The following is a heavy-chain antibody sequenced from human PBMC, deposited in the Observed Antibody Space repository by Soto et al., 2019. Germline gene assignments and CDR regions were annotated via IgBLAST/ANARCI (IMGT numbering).Heavy chain of an antibody. CDR2: IIPILGIA. D-gene: IGHD3-22*01. Sequence: NLYRKAVVDGFSSYTVGCGRMATGQGLEWMGRIIPILGIANYAQKFQGRVTITADKSTSTAYMELSSLSSQDSAVYYCAREVPSYDSSGYQLALIDYWGQGTLVTVSS. CDR3: AREVPSYDSSGYQLALIDY. V-gene: IGHV1-69*04. CDR1: VDGFSSYT. J-gene: IGHJ4*02.